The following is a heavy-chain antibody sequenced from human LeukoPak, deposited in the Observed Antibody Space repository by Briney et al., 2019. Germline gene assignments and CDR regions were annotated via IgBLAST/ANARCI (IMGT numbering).Heavy chain of an antibody. CDR2: IYYSGST. V-gene: IGHV4-39*01. Sequence: SETLSLTCTVSGGSISSSSYYWGWIRQPPGTGLEWIGSIYYSGSTYYNPSLKSRVTISVDTSKNQFSLKLSSVTAADTAVYYCARHELSSGYYYDGGDFDYWGQGTLVTVSS. CDR3: ARHELSSGYYYDGGDFDY. J-gene: IGHJ4*02. CDR1: GGSISSSSYY. D-gene: IGHD3-22*01.